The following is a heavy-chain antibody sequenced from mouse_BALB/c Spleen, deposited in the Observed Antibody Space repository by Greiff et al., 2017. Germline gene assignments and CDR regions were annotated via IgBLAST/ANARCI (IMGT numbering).Heavy chain of an antibody. V-gene: IGHV1-31*01. CDR1: GYSFTGYY. CDR2: INPYNGAT. D-gene: IGHD2-14*01. Sequence: EVQLQQSGPELVKPGASVKISCKASGYSFTGYYMHWVKQSHVKSLEWIGRINPYNGATSYNQNFKDKASLTVDKSSSTAYMELHSLTSEDSAVYYCARDNRYDEGYYAMDYWGQGTSVTVSS. CDR3: ARDNRYDEGYYAMDY. J-gene: IGHJ4*01.